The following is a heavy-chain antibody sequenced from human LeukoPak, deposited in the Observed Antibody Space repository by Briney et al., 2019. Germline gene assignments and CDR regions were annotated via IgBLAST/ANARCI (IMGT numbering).Heavy chain of an antibody. CDR3: AKAETQGMILPGNY. D-gene: IGHD1-14*01. CDR2: ISGSGDTT. V-gene: IGHV3-23*01. J-gene: IGHJ4*01. Sequence: GGSLRLSCAGSGFTFRIYAMSWVRQAPGKGLEWVSAISGSGDTTYYADSVKGRFTISRDNSKNTRYLQTNSLRAEDTAVYYCAKAETQGMILPGNYWGQGSVVTVSP. CDR1: GFTFRIYA.